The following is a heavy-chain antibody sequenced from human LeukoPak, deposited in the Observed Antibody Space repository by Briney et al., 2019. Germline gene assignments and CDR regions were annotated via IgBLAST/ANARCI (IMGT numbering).Heavy chain of an antibody. CDR2: IYTSGST. J-gene: IGHJ6*03. CDR1: GGSISSGSYY. V-gene: IGHV4-61*02. Sequence: SETLSLTCTVSGGSISSGSYYWSWIRQPAGKGLEWIGRIYTSGSTNYNPSLKSRVTISVDTSKNQFSLKLSSVTAADTAVYYCARSKSTVTTARYYYYYYMDVWGKGTTVTISS. D-gene: IGHD4-17*01. CDR3: ARSKSTVTTARYYYYYYMDV.